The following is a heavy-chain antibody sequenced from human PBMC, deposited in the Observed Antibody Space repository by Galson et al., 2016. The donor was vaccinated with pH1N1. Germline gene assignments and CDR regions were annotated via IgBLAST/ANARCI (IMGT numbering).Heavy chain of an antibody. CDR3: ARGLWDCTSINCYARTKSYFDP. V-gene: IGHV4-59*01. CDR2: VYDGVAT. CDR1: GGSISGYF. Sequence: SETLSLTCTLSGGSISGYFWSWIRQPPGKRLEWIGHVYDGVATDYNTSLKSRVTISIDTSKRQFFLNLTSVTAADTAVYYCARGLWDCTSINCYARTKSYFDPWGQGTRVTVSS. D-gene: IGHD2-2*01. J-gene: IGHJ5*02.